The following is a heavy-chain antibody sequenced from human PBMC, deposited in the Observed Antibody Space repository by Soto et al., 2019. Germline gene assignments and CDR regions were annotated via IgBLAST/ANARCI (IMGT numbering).Heavy chain of an antibody. CDR3: ARGHLEITSIAARLGLTYYYYGMDV. CDR2: IYYSGST. Sequence: SETLSLTCTVSGGSISSGGYYWSWIRQHPGKGLEWIGYIYYSGSTYYNPSLKSRVTISVDTSKNQFSLKLSSVTAADTAVYYCARGHLEITSIAARLGLTYYYYGMDVWGQGTTVTV. J-gene: IGHJ6*02. V-gene: IGHV4-31*03. D-gene: IGHD6-6*01. CDR1: GGSISSGGYY.